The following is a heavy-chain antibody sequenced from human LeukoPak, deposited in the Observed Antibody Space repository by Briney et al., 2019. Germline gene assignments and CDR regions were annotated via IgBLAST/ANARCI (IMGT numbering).Heavy chain of an antibody. CDR1: GYSISSGYY. CDR2: INHSGST. J-gene: IGHJ4*02. Sequence: SETLSLTCTVSGYSISSGYYWSWIRQPPGKGLEWIGEINHSGSTNYNPSLKSRVTISVDTSKNQFSLKLSSVTAADTAVYYCARHREYIVVVPAATFDYWGQGTLVTVSS. V-gene: IGHV4-38-2*02. D-gene: IGHD2-2*01. CDR3: ARHREYIVVVPAATFDY.